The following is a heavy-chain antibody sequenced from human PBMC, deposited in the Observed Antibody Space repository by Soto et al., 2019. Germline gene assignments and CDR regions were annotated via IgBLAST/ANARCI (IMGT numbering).Heavy chain of an antibody. CDR1: GYTFTSYD. CDR2: INPSGGST. CDR3: ARESLGSGAATPS. D-gene: IGHD2-15*01. Sequence: ASVKVSCKASGYTFTSYDINWVRQATGQGLEWMGIINPSGGSTSYAQKFQGRVTMTRDTSTSTVYMELSSLRSEDTAVYYCARESLGSGAATPSWGQGTLVTVSS. J-gene: IGHJ1*01. V-gene: IGHV1-46*01.